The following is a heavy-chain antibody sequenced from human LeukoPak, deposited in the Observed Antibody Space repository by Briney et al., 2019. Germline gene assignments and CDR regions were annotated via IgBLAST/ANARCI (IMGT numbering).Heavy chain of an antibody. J-gene: IGHJ3*02. CDR1: GFTFSSYW. CDR2: INSDGSST. CDR3: ATGNAHAFDI. D-gene: IGHD1-1*01. V-gene: IGHV3-74*01. Sequence: PGGSLRLSCAASGFTFSSYWMHWVRQVPGKGLVWVSRINSDGSSTTYADSVKGRFTISRDNGKNTLYLQINSLRAEDTAVYYCATGNAHAFDIWGQGTVVTVSS.